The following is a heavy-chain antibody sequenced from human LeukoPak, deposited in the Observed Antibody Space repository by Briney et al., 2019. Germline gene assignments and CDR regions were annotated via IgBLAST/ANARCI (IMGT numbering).Heavy chain of an antibody. CDR3: ARTDSSGAGDY. Sequence: SETLSLTCTVSGGSISSYYWSWIRQPPGKGLEWIGYIYYSGSTNYNPSLKSRVTISVDTSKNQFSLKLSSVTAADTAVYYCARTDSSGAGDYWGQGTLVTVSS. V-gene: IGHV4-59*01. CDR2: IYYSGST. D-gene: IGHD6-19*01. J-gene: IGHJ4*02. CDR1: GGSISSYY.